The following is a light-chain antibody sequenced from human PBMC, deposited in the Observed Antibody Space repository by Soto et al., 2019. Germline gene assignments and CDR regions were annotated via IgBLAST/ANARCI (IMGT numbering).Light chain of an antibody. CDR2: GAS. CDR1: QSVSSSY. V-gene: IGKV3-20*01. CDR3: QQYGSSPPWT. J-gene: IGKJ1*01. Sequence: EIVLTQSPGTLSLSPGERAPLSCRASQSVSSSYLAWYQQKPCQAHRLLIYGASSRATGIPDRFSGSGSGTDFTLTISRLEPEDFAVYYCQQYGSSPPWTFGQGTKWDIK.